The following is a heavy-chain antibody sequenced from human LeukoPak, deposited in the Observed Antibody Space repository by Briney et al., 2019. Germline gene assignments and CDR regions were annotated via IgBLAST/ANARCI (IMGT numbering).Heavy chain of an antibody. CDR1: GYTFTGYH. V-gene: IGHV1-2*06. D-gene: IGHD6-19*01. CDR2: INPNSGDT. J-gene: IGHJ4*02. Sequence: ASVRVSCKASGYTFTGYHMHWVRQAPGQGLEWMGRINPNSGDTNYAQKFQGRVTMTRDTSINTAYMELSRLTSDDTAVYYCARGYYPLAGAGAYRNYLDYWGQGSLVTVSS. CDR3: ARGYYPLAGAGAYRNYLDY.